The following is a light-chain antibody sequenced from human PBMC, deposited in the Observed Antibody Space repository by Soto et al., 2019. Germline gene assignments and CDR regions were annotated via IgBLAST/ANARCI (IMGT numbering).Light chain of an antibody. CDR3: QQYNNWPPYT. CDR1: QSVSSN. CDR2: GAS. V-gene: IGKV3-15*01. J-gene: IGKJ2*01. Sequence: EIVFTHSPDTLSFCAVERATLSCRASQSVSSNLAWYQQKPGQAPRLLIYGASTRATGIPARFSGSGSETEFTLTISSLQSEDFAVYYCQQYNNWPPYTFGQGTKVDIK.